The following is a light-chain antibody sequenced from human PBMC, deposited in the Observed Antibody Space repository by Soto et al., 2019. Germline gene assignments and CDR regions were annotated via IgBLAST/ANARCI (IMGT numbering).Light chain of an antibody. Sequence: QSALTQPASVSGSPGQSITISCTGSSSDIGGYKYVSWYQQHPGKAPKLMIYEINKRPSGVPDRFSGSKSGNTASLTVSGLQAEDGADYYCCSYAGSRSVGTGTKVTVL. V-gene: IGLV2-8*01. J-gene: IGLJ1*01. CDR2: EIN. CDR1: SSDIGGYKY. CDR3: CSYAGSRS.